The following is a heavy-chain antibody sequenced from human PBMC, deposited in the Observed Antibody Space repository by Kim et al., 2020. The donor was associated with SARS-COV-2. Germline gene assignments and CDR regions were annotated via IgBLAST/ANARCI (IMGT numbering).Heavy chain of an antibody. Sequence: ASVTVSCKASGYTFTDYGISWVRQAPGQGLEWMGWISTYNTNYAQNFQGRLTMTTDTSTTTAYMELRSLRSDDTGVYYCGRDSWDRLTTVTTIDYWGQGTLVTVSS. J-gene: IGHJ4*02. CDR2: ISTYNT. V-gene: IGHV1-18*01. D-gene: IGHD4-17*01. CDR3: GRDSWDRLTTVTTIDY. CDR1: GYTFTDYG.